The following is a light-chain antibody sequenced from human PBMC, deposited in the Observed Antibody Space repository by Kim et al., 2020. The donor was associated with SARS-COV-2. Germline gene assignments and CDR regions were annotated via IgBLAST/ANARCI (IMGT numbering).Light chain of an antibody. CDR3: QQYAYWRA. CDR1: QSITSN. CDR2: DAS. V-gene: IGKV3-15*01. Sequence: PGERATLACRASQSITSNLAWYQQKPGQAPRVLIYDASARATGIPARFSGSGSGTDFTLTISNVQTEDFAVYYCQQYAYWRAFGQGTRLEIK. J-gene: IGKJ5*01.